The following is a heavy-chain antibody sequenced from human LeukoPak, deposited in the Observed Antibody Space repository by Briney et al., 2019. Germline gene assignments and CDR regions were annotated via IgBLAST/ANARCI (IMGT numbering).Heavy chain of an antibody. V-gene: IGHV1-46*03. D-gene: IGHD2-21*01. CDR3: ARAPYCGGDCYYFDY. Sequence: ASVKVSCKASGYTFTSYYMHWVRQAPGQGLEWMGIINPSGGSTSYAQKFQGRVTMTRDTSTSTVYMELSSLRSEDTAVYYCARAPYCGGDCYYFDYWGQGTLSPSPQ. CDR2: INPSGGST. CDR1: GYTFTSYY. J-gene: IGHJ4*02.